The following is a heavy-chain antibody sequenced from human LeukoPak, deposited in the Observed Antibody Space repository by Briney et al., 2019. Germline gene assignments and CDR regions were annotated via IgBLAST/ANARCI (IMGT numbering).Heavy chain of an antibody. CDR1: GVTFSIYA. D-gene: IGHD5-12*01. CDR3: AKDLRRGGYELTLEYYFDY. Sequence: PGGSLRLSCAASGVTFSIYAMSWVREAPGGGLEWVSAISGSGGSTYYADSVKGRFTISRDNSKNTLYLQMNSLRAEDTAVYYCAKDLRRGGYELTLEYYFDYWGQGTLVTVSS. V-gene: IGHV3-23*01. CDR2: ISGSGGST. J-gene: IGHJ4*02.